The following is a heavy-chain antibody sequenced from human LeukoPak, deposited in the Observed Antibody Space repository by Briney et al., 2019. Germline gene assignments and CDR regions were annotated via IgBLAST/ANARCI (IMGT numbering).Heavy chain of an antibody. D-gene: IGHD3-22*01. J-gene: IGHJ4*02. CDR2: ISSSGSTT. V-gene: IGHV3-11*01. CDR3: ARVSRGPHPYYYDSSGYMDY. CDR1: GFNFGDYF. Sequence: GGSLRLSCTASGFNFGDYFMSWIRQSPGKGLEWVSYISSSGSTTYYADSVKGRFTISRGNSKNTLYLQMNSLRAEDTAVYYCARVSRGPHPYYYDSSGYMDYWGQGTLVTVSS.